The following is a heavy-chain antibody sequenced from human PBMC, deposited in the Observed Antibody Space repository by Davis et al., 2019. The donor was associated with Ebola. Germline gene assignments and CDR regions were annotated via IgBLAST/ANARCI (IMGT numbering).Heavy chain of an antibody. CDR1: GGSISSSYW. CDR3: ARTRGSYREYFQH. V-gene: IGHV4-4*02. Sequence: SETLSLTCAVSGGSISSSYWWSWVRQPPGKGLEWIGQISQRENTNYKPSLKSRITISLDKSKNQFSLKLSSVTAADTAVYYCARTRGSYREYFQHWGQGTLVTVSS. J-gene: IGHJ1*01. D-gene: IGHD1-26*01. CDR2: ISQRENT.